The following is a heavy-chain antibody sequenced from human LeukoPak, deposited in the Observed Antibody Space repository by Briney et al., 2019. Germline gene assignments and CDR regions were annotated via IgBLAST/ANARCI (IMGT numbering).Heavy chain of an antibody. Sequence: SETLSLTCGVSGGSISTTNWWTWVRQPPGEGLEGIGEVHLSGRTHYNPSLESRVTMSVDMSENHISLRLTSVTAADTAVYYCAREGGPYRPLDYSGQGTLVTVSS. CDR2: VHLSGRT. J-gene: IGHJ4*02. CDR1: GGSISTTNW. CDR3: AREGGPYRPLDY. V-gene: IGHV4-4*02.